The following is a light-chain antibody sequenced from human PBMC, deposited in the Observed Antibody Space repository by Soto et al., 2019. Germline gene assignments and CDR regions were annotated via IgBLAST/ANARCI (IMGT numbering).Light chain of an antibody. CDR1: QSVSNN. CDR2: GAS. V-gene: IGKV3-15*01. Sequence: EIVMKQSPATLSVSQGETATLSCRASQSVSNNVAWYQQKPGQAPRLLILGASTRATGIPARFSGSGSGTEFTLSISSLQSEDFAVYYCKQYKEWPPFTFGQGTRLEIK. J-gene: IGKJ5*01. CDR3: KQYKEWPPFT.